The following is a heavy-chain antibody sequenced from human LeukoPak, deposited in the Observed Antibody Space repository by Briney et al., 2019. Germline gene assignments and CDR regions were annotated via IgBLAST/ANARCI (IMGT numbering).Heavy chain of an antibody. CDR2: INHSGST. CDR1: GGSFSGYY. J-gene: IGHJ6*03. CDR3: ARGRYCSGGSCYSGAYYYYYMDV. V-gene: IGHV4-34*01. Sequence: SETLSLTCAVYGGSFSGYYWSWIRQPPGKGLKWIGEINHSGSTNYNPSLKSRVTISVDTSKNQFSLKLSSVTAADTAVYYCARGRYCSGGSCYSGAYYYYYMDVWGKGTTVTVSS. D-gene: IGHD2-15*01.